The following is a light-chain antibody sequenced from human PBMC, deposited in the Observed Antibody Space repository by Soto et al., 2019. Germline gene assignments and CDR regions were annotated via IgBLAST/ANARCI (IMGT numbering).Light chain of an antibody. CDR1: QSVSSSY. V-gene: IGKV3-20*01. Sequence: EIVMTQSPGTLSLSQGERATLSCRASQSVSSSYLAWYQQKPGQAPRLLIYDASSRATGIPDRFSGSGSGTDFTLTISRLEPEDFAVYYCQQYGSSPTFGQGTKVEIK. CDR2: DAS. CDR3: QQYGSSPT. J-gene: IGKJ1*01.